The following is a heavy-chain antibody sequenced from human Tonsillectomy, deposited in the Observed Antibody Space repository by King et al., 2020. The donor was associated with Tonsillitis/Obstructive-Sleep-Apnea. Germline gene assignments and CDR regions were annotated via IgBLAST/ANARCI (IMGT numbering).Heavy chain of an antibody. V-gene: IGHV3-15*07. Sequence: QLVQSGGGLVKPGGSLRVSCAATGFTFSNAWMNWVRQAPGKGLEWVGRIKSKIDGGTTDYAAPVKGRFTISRDDSKNTLYLQMNSLKIEDTAVYYFTTYGDYVWAYYYYGMDVWGQGTTVTVSS. CDR3: TTYGDYVWAYYYYGMDV. J-gene: IGHJ6*02. CDR2: IKSKIDGGTT. D-gene: IGHD4-17*01. CDR1: GFTFSNAW.